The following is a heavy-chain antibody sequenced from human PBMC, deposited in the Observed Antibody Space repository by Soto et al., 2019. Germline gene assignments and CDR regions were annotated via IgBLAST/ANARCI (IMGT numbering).Heavy chain of an antibody. V-gene: IGHV4-30-2*03. CDR1: GGSLSSGGYS. CDR3: ARHQSHSSSYVDP. D-gene: IGHD6-13*01. CDR2: IYYSGST. J-gene: IGHJ5*02. Sequence: PSDTLSLTCAVSGGSLSSGGYSWSWIRQPPGKGLEWIGYIYYSGSTYYNPSLKSRVTISVDTSKNQFSLKLSSVTAADTAVYYCARHQSHSSSYVDPWGQGTLVTVSS.